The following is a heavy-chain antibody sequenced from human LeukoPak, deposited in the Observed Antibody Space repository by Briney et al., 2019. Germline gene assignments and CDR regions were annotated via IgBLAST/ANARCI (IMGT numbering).Heavy chain of an antibody. V-gene: IGHV3-30*02. D-gene: IGHD3-10*01. CDR1: GFTFNNYG. Sequence: PEGSLRLSCAASGFTFNNYGMHWVRRAPGKGLEWVAFIRYDGSNTYYADSVKGRFTISRDNSKNTLYLQMNGLRAEDTAVYYCAKVGSSDFWGQGTLVSVSS. J-gene: IGHJ4*02. CDR2: IRYDGSNT. CDR3: AKVGSSDF.